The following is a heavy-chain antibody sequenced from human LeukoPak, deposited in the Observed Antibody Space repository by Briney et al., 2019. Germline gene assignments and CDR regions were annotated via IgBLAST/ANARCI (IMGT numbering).Heavy chain of an antibody. V-gene: IGHV1-69*05. CDR3: ARGHCGGDCYLTPEYYFDY. J-gene: IGHJ4*02. CDR1: GVTFTTDA. CDR2: MIPIFGTA. D-gene: IGHD2-21*02. Sequence: PSVTVSSTASGVTFTTDAISWVRQAPGQGRGWRGGMIPIFGTASYSQTFQGRVTITTDESTSTAYMELSSLRSEDTAVYDCARGHCGGDCYLTPEYYFDYWGQGTLVTVSS.